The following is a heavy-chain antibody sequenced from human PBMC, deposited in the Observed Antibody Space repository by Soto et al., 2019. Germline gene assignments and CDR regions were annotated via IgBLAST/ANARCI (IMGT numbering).Heavy chain of an antibody. V-gene: IGHV4-39*01. D-gene: IGHD3-3*01. CDR1: GDSITSPIYY. CDR2: IYYDCTT. Sequence: QLQLQESGPGLVKPSETLSLTCAVSGDSITSPIYYWDWIRRPPGEGLEWLTTIYYDCTTFYKPSLRSRVTMSVDTSNNQFSRRLTSVTAADTAVYYCGRLTRHYDFCASGGRGTLVTVSS. CDR3: GRLTRHYDFCAS. J-gene: IGHJ1*01.